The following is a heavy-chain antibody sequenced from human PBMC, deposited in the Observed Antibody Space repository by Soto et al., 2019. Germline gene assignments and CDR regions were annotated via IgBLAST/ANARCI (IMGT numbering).Heavy chain of an antibody. D-gene: IGHD3-10*01. CDR3: ARIRARFSRSAFDI. CDR2: INSSGST. J-gene: IGHJ3*02. CDR1: AGSFTTYY. Sequence: QVQLQQWGAGLLKPSETLSLTCAVYAGSFTTYYWSWIRQPPGKGLEWIGEINSSGSTNYNPSLKSRLTISVDTSKNQFSLRLNSVTAADTAVYFCARIRARFSRSAFDIWGQGTMVTVSS. V-gene: IGHV4-34*01.